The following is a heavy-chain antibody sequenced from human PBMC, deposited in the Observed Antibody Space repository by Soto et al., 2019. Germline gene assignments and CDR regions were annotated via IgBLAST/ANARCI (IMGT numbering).Heavy chain of an antibody. V-gene: IGHV2-26*01. CDR2: IFWNDER. CDR1: GFSLSKARMG. CDR3: ARALRKCLPIYYFDS. J-gene: IGHJ4*02. Sequence: QVTLKESGPVLVKPTETLTLTCTVSGFSLSKARMGVSWIRQPPGKALEWLAHIFWNDERSYNTSLKSRLTISRDTSQSHVVLTMTNVHPVDTGTSFCARALRKCLPIYYFDSWGQGTLVTVSS.